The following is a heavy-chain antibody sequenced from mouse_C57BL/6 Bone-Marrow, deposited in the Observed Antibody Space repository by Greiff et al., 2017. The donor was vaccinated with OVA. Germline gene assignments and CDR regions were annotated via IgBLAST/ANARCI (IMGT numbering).Heavy chain of an antibody. D-gene: IGHD2-1*01. V-gene: IGHV1-63*01. CDR2: IYPGGGYT. CDR3: ARGWYPYYYAMDY. CDR1: GYTFTNYW. Sequence: QVQLQQSGAELVRPGTSVKMSCKASGYTFTNYWIGWAKQRPGHGLEWIGDIYPGGGYTNYNEKFKGKATLTADKSSSTAYMQFSSLTSEDSAVYYCARGWYPYYYAMDYWGQGTSVTVSS. J-gene: IGHJ4*01.